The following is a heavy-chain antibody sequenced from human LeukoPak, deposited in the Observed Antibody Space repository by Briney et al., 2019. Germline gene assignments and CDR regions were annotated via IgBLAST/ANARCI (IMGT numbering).Heavy chain of an antibody. V-gene: IGHV4-38-2*02. CDR1: GGSISSYY. CDR2: IYHSGST. CDR3: ARAPIEQWLAYFDY. D-gene: IGHD6-19*01. Sequence: PSETLSLTCTVSGGSISSYYWSWIRQPPGKGLEWIGSIYHSGSTYYNPSLKSRVTISVDTSKNQFSLKLSSVTAADTAVYYCARAPIEQWLAYFDYWGQGTLVTVSS. J-gene: IGHJ4*02.